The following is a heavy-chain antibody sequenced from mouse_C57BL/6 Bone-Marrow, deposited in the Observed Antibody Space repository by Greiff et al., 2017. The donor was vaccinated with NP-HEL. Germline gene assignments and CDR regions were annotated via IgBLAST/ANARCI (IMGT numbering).Heavy chain of an antibody. Sequence: EVMLVESGGGLVQPGGSMKLSCVASGFTFSNYWMNWVRQSPEKGLEWVAQIRLKSDNYATHYAESVKGRFTISRDDSKSSVYLQMNNLRAEDTGIYYCTEGGGYGSSAYWYFDVWGTGTTVTVSS. V-gene: IGHV6-3*01. J-gene: IGHJ1*03. CDR1: GFTFSNYW. CDR3: TEGGGYGSSAYWYFDV. D-gene: IGHD1-1*01. CDR2: IRLKSDNYAT.